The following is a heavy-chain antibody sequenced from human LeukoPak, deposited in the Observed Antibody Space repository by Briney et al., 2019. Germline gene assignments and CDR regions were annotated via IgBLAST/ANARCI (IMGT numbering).Heavy chain of an antibody. V-gene: IGHV3-30*02. D-gene: IGHD3-9*01. CDR1: AFTFTSYG. CDR3: AKGEDYDILTGYLGY. CDR2: IRYDGSNK. J-gene: IGHJ4*02. Sequence: GGSLRLSCAASAFTFTSYGMHWVRQAPGKGLEWVAFIRYDGSNKYYADSVKGRFTISRDNSKNTLYLQMNSLRAEDTAVYYCAKGEDYDILTGYLGYWGQGTLVTVSS.